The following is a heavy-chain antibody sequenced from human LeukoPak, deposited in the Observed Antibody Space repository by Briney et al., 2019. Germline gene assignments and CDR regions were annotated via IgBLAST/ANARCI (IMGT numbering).Heavy chain of an antibody. D-gene: IGHD2-21*02. CDR1: GGSISSYY. CDR3: ARGGAYCGGDCYDDY. V-gene: IGHV4-4*07. CDR2: IYTSGST. J-gene: IGHJ4*02. Sequence: SETLSLTCTVSGGSISSYYWSWIRQPAGKGLEWIGRIYTSGSTNYNPSLKSRVTMSVDTSKNQFSLKLSSVTAADTAVYYCARGGAYCGGDCYDDYWGQGTLSPSPQ.